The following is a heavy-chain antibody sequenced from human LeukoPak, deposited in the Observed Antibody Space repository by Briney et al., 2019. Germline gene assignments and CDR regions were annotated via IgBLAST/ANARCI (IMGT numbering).Heavy chain of an antibody. J-gene: IGHJ4*02. CDR2: ISSSSSYI. CDR3: ARAWQDIVVVPAAIGY. Sequence: GGSLRLFCAASGFTFSSYSMNWGRQAPGKGLEWVSSISSSSSYIYYADSVKGRFTISRDNAKNSLYLQMNSLRAEDTAVYYCARAWQDIVVVPAAIGYWGQGTLVTVSS. V-gene: IGHV3-21*01. CDR1: GFTFSSYS. D-gene: IGHD2-2*01.